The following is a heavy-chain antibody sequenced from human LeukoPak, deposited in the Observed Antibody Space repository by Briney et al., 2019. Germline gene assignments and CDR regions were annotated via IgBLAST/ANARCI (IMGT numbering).Heavy chain of an antibody. D-gene: IGHD5-12*01. CDR2: VNCNSGGT. Sequence: ASVKVSCKASGFTFTAYYMHWVRQAPGQGLEWMGWVNCNSGGTNYAQKIQGRVTMTRDTSISTAYMELSSLRSDDTAVYYCVTSTKYSISWGAFDIWGQGTMVTVSS. V-gene: IGHV1-2*02. CDR1: GFTFTAYY. J-gene: IGHJ3*02. CDR3: VTSTKYSISWGAFDI.